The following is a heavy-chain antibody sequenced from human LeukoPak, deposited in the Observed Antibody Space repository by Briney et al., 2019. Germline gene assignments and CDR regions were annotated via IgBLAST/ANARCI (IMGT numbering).Heavy chain of an antibody. CDR2: ISYDGSNK. D-gene: IGHD3-10*01. V-gene: IGHV3-30-3*01. CDR3: ASPYGSGSYYYYFDY. J-gene: IGHJ4*02. Sequence: GGSLRLSCAASGFTFSSYAMHWVRQAPGKGLEWVAVISYDGSNKYYADSVKGRFTISRDNSKNTLYLQTNSLRAEDTAVYYCASPYGSGSYYYYFDYWGQGTLVTVSS. CDR1: GFTFSSYA.